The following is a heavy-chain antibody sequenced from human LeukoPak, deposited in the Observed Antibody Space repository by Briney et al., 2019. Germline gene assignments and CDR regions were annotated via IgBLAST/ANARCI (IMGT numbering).Heavy chain of an antibody. D-gene: IGHD2-15*01. CDR1: EFTFSGYG. V-gene: IGHV3-23*01. CDR2: ISGIGVST. CDR3: TKGTYCLGDTCYLDPIGAFDI. J-gene: IGHJ3*02. Sequence: GGTLRLSCAASEFTFSGYGMTWVRQAPGKGLEWVSSISGIGVSTYYADSVKGRFTISRDNSKTTLYVQMNRLRAEDTAVYYCTKGTYCLGDTCYLDPIGAFDIWGQGTMVAVSS.